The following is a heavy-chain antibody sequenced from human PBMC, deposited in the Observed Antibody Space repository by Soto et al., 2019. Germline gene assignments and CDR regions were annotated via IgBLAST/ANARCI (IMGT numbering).Heavy chain of an antibody. CDR1: GGSISSYY. J-gene: IGHJ6*03. CDR3: ARHLRAPRTRVSYYYYMDV. D-gene: IGHD2-8*01. V-gene: IGHV4-59*08. Sequence: PETLSLTCTVSGGSISSYYWSWIRQPPGKGLEWIGYIYYSGSTNYNPSLKSRVTISVDTSKNQFSLKLSSVTAADTAVYYCARHLRAPRTRVSYYYYMDVWGKGTTVTVSS. CDR2: IYYSGST.